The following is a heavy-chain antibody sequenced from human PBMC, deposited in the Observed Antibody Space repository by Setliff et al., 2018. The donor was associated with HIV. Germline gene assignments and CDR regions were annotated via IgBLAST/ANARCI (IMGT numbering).Heavy chain of an antibody. CDR2: INHSGST. D-gene: IGHD5-12*01. Sequence: SETLSLTCAVYGGSFSDYYWSWIRQPPGKGLEWIGEINHSGSTEYNSSLKSRVTISVDTSKKQSSLNLTSLTAADTAVYYCARGIVQRQWLRSLIFYYYYMDVWANGTMVTVSS. CDR3: ARGIVQRQWLRSLIFYYYYMDV. CDR1: GGSFSDYY. J-gene: IGHJ6*04. V-gene: IGHV4-34*01.